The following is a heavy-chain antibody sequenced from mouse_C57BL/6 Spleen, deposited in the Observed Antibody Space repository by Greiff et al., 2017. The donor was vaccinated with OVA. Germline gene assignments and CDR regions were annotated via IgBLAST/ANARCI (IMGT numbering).Heavy chain of an antibody. J-gene: IGHJ2*01. CDR3: ARSTTGFDY. D-gene: IGHD1-1*01. V-gene: IGHV1-63*01. CDR1: GYTFTNYW. Sequence: QVQLKESGAELVRPGTSVKMSCKASGYTFTNYWIGWAKQRPGHGLEWIGDIYPGGGYTNYNEKFKGKATLTADKSSSTAYMQFSSLTSEDSAIYYCARSTTGFDYWGQGTTLTVSS. CDR2: IYPGGGYT.